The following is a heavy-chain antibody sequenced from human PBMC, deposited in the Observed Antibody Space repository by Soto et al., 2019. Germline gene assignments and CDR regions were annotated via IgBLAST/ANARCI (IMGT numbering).Heavy chain of an antibody. J-gene: IGHJ6*02. D-gene: IGHD2-15*01. CDR2: INHSGST. CDR3: ARGEDIVVVAAAETQYGMGV. V-gene: IGHV4-34*01. CDR1: GGSFSGYY. Sequence: SETLSLTCAVYGGSFSGYYWSWIRQPPGKGLEWIGEINHSGSTNYNPSLKSRVTISVDTSKNQFSLKLSSVTAADTAVYYCARGEDIVVVAAAETQYGMGVWGQGTTVT.